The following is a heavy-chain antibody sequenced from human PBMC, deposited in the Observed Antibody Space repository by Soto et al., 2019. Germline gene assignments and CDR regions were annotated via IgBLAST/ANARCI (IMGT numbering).Heavy chain of an antibody. CDR2: ISWNSAYI. CDR1: GFTFDDYA. CDR3: AITYSGYEDFDY. Sequence: EVQLVESGGGLVQPGRSLRLSCVASGFTFDDYAMHWVRQVPGKSLEWVSVISWNSAYIGYADSVKGRFTISRDNAKNSVSLQMNSLRTEDTALYYCAITYSGYEDFDYWGQGTLVTVSS. V-gene: IGHV3-9*01. J-gene: IGHJ4*02. D-gene: IGHD5-12*01.